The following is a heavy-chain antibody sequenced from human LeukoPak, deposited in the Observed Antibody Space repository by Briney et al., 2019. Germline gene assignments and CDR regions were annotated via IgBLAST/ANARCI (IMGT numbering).Heavy chain of an antibody. V-gene: IGHV3-30*18. CDR3: AKGLLWFGELSPSFDY. CDR2: ISYDGSNK. CDR1: GFTFSSYG. D-gene: IGHD3-10*01. J-gene: IGHJ4*02. Sequence: GGSLRLSCAASGFTFSSYGMHWVRQAPGKGLEWVAVISYDGSNKYYAGSVKGRFTISRDNSKNTLYLQMNSLRAEDTAVYYCAKGLLWFGELSPSFDYWGQGTLVTVSS.